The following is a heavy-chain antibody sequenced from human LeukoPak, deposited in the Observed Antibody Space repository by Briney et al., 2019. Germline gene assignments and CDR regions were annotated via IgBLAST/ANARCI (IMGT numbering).Heavy chain of an antibody. D-gene: IGHD3-10*01. CDR1: GGSISSSSYY. CDR3: ARVRFGELSPGNFDY. Sequence: SETLSLTCTVSGGSISSSSYYWGWIRQPPGKGLEWIGYIYYSGSTNYNPSLKSRVTISVDTSKNQFSLKLSSVTAADTAVYYCARVRFGELSPGNFDYWGQGTLVTVSS. J-gene: IGHJ4*02. CDR2: IYYSGST. V-gene: IGHV4-61*05.